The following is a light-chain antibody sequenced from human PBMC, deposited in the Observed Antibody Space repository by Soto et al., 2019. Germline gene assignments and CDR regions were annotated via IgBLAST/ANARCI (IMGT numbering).Light chain of an antibody. V-gene: IGKV2-24*01. CDR3: QQYNNWPLT. CDR1: QGLVHSDGNTY. Sequence: DIVMTQTPLSPPVTLGQPASISCRSGQGLVHSDGNTYLSWLQQRPGQPPRLLIYKISNRFSGVPDRFSGSGAGTDFTLKISSLQSEDFAVYYCQQYNNWPLTFGGGTKVDIK. J-gene: IGKJ4*01. CDR2: KIS.